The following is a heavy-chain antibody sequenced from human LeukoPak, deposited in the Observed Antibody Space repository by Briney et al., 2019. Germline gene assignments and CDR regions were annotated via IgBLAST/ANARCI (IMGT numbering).Heavy chain of an antibody. D-gene: IGHD3-10*01. CDR1: GFTFSDYA. V-gene: IGHV3-23*01. J-gene: IGHJ5*02. CDR3: ANSRGYGSGNL. CDR2: ISGTADRT. Sequence: GGSLRLSCVASGFTFSDYAMSWVRQAPGEGLEWVSAISGTADRTYYVGSVKGRFTVSRDNSKNMVYLQMSGLRTEDTAVYYCANSRGYGSGNLWGQGTLVTVSS.